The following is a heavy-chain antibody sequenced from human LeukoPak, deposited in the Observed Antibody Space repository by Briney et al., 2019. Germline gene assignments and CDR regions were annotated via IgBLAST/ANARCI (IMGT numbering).Heavy chain of an antibody. CDR3: ARDHGNYDFWSGYYTIPLDY. CDR1: GGTFSSYA. Sequence: ASVKVSCKASGGTFSSYAISWVRQAPGQGLEWMGWISAYNGNTNYAQKLQGRVTMTTDTSTSTAYMELRSLRSDDTAVYYCARDHGNYDFWSGYYTIPLDYWGQGTLVTVSS. V-gene: IGHV1-18*01. D-gene: IGHD3-3*01. CDR2: ISAYNGNT. J-gene: IGHJ4*02.